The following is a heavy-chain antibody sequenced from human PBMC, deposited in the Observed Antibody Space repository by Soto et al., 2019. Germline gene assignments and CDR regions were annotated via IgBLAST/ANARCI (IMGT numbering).Heavy chain of an antibody. J-gene: IGHJ6*02. CDR2: FDPEDGET. V-gene: IGHV1-24*01. Sequence: QVQLVQSGAEVKKPGASVKVSCKVSGYTLTELSMHWVRQAPGKGLEWMGGFDPEDGETIYAQQFQGRVTMTEDTSTDTAYMELSRLRSADPAVYYCATSARRNYGMDVWGQGTTVTVSS. CDR3: ATSARRNYGMDV. CDR1: GYTLTELS.